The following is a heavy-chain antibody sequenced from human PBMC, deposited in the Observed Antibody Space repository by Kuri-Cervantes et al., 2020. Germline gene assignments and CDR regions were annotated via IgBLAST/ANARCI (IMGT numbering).Heavy chain of an antibody. Sequence: GGSLRLSCAASGFTFDDYAMHWVRQAPGKGLEWVSGISWNSGSIGYVDSVKGRFTISRDNAKNSLFLQMNTLRAEDTAVYYCATDKNKFEYWGQGTLVTVSS. CDR1: GFTFDDYA. CDR2: ISWNSGSI. CDR3: ATDKNKFEY. J-gene: IGHJ4*02. D-gene: IGHD1/OR15-1a*01. V-gene: IGHV3-9*01.